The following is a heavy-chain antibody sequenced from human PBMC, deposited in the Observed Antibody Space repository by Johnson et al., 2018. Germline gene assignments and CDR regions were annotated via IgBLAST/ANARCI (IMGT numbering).Heavy chain of an antibody. CDR1: AFTFSAVW. CDR2: IRQDGIET. Sequence: VQLVESGGGFVQPGGSLRLSCSVSAFTFSAVWMAWVRQAPGKGLEFVANIRQDGIETNHADSVKGRFTIPRDNAKNSLYLQMNSLRVEDTAVYYCATDRHCGAFDLWDQGTMVTVSS. V-gene: IGHV3-7*01. CDR3: ATDRHCGAFDL. J-gene: IGHJ3*01. D-gene: IGHD2-21*01.